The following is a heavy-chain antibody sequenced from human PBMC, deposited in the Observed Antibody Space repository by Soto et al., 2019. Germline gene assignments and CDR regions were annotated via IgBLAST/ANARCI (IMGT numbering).Heavy chain of an antibody. CDR2: TFYSGNT. D-gene: IGHD2-8*02. CDR1: GGSLSTYY. Sequence: SETLSLTCTVSGGSLSTYYWGWIRQPPGKGLEWIGYTFYSGNTNYNPSLKSRVTISVSTSKNQISLRLSSVSAADTAVYFCAREQTPTGNHYYSYAMDVWGQGTPVTVSS. J-gene: IGHJ6*02. CDR3: AREQTPTGNHYYSYAMDV. V-gene: IGHV4-59*01.